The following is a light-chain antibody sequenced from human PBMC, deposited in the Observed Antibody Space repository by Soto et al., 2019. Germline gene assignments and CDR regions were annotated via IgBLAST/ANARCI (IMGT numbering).Light chain of an antibody. CDR3: SSYTRNNNVV. Sequence: QSVLTQPASVSGSPGQSITISCTGTSSDVGAYNYVSWYQQHPGKAPKLMIYEVSNRPSGVSDRFSGSKSGNTASLTISGLQAEDEADYYCSSYTRNNNVVFGGGTKLTVL. J-gene: IGLJ2*01. CDR2: EVS. CDR1: SSDVGAYNY. V-gene: IGLV2-14*01.